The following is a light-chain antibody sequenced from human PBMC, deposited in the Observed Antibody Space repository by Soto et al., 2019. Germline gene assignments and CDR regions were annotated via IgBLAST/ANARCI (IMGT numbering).Light chain of an antibody. V-gene: IGKV1-39*01. CDR1: QSISNH. CDR2: AAS. Sequence: EIQVSNSPFSVSASVKDRVIITCRASQSISNHLNWYQQKPGKAPKVLISAASNLQSGVPSRFSGSGSGTVFTLTISSLQPEDVATYFCQQSSAFPPITFGGGSKVDI. CDR3: QQSSAFPPIT. J-gene: IGKJ4*01.